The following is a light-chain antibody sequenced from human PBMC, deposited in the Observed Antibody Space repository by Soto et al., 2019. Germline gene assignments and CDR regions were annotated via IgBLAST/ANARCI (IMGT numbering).Light chain of an antibody. J-gene: IGKJ1*01. V-gene: IGKV3-15*01. CDR3: QQYDVWPQA. Sequence: EIVMTQSPATLSASPGERVTLSCRASRSVGSNLAWFQQKPGQAPRLLIYGVSTRATGMPARFSGSGSGTEFTITISSLQSEDFAVYYCQQYDVWPQAFGQGTEVEIK. CDR2: GVS. CDR1: RSVGSN.